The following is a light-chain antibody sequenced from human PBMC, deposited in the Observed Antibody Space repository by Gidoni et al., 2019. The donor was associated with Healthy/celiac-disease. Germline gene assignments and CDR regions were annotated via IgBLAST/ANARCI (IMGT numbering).Light chain of an antibody. J-gene: IGKJ2*01. CDR2: DAS. CDR1: QSVSSY. Sequence: EIVLTQSPAPLSLSPGERATLSCMASQSVSSYLAWYHQKPGPAPRLLIYDASHRSTGIPARFSGSGSGIDFTLTISSLEPEDFAVYYCQQRSNWTPYTFGQGTKLEIK. CDR3: QQRSNWTPYT. V-gene: IGKV3-11*01.